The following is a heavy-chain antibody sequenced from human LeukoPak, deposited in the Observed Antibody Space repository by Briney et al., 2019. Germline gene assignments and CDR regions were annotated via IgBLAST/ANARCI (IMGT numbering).Heavy chain of an antibody. CDR1: GGSISASSHY. CDR2: VFYTGRT. CDR3: ARGVVVVANAPEWFDP. D-gene: IGHD2-15*01. V-gene: IGHV4-61*05. J-gene: IGHJ5*02. Sequence: SETLSLTCSVSGGSISASSHYWAWIRQPPGKGLEWIGYVFYTGRTNYNPSFKSRVTMSVDPSKSQFSLKLTSVTAADTAVYFCARGVVVVANAPEWFDPWGQGTLVIVSP.